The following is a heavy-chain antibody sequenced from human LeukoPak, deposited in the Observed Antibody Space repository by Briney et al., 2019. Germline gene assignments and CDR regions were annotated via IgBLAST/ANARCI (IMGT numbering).Heavy chain of an antibody. CDR2: IYYSGST. CDR1: GGSISSSSYY. Sequence: SETLSLTCTVSGGSISSSSYYWGWIRQPPGKGLEWIGSIYYSGSTYYNPSLKSRVTISVDTSKNQFSLKLSSVTAADTAVYYCARRIVGPGPVLDYWGQGTLVTVSS. J-gene: IGHJ4*02. V-gene: IGHV4-39*07. CDR3: ARRIVGPGPVLDY. D-gene: IGHD1-26*01.